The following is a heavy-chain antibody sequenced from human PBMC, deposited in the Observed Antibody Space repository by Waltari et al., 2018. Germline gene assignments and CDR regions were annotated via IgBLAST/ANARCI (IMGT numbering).Heavy chain of an antibody. V-gene: IGHV4-34*01. CDR3: ARWAPSHCSSGTCSEYYFDS. D-gene: IGHD6-19*01. CDR2: ISHGGST. Sequence: QVQLQQWGAGLLKPSETLSLTCTVYAGSLSGYFCIWFRQPPGKGLEWIGEISHGGSTNYNPSLKSRVTISVDTSKDQFSLKVNSMTAADTAVYYCARWAPSHCSSGTCSEYYFDSWGQGTLVTVSS. J-gene: IGHJ4*02. CDR1: AGSLSGYF.